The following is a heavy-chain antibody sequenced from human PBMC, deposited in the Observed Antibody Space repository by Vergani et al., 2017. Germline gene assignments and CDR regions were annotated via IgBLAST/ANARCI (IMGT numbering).Heavy chain of an antibody. CDR1: GFTFSTYD. CDR3: ARRVSSSPALDY. CDR2: IGTAGDT. D-gene: IGHD6-6*01. Sequence: EVQLVESGGGLVQPGGSLRLSCAASGFTFSTYDMHWVRQATGKGLEWVSAIGTAGDTYYPGSVKGRFTISRENAKNSLYLQMNGLRSGDTAVYYCARRVSSSPALDYWGQGTLVTVSS. V-gene: IGHV3-13*01. J-gene: IGHJ4*02.